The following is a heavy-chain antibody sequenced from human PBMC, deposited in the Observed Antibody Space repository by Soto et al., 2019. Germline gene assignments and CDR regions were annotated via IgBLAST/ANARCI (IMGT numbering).Heavy chain of an antibody. CDR1: GFTFSSYW. Sequence: EVQLVESGGGLVQPGGSLRLSCAASGFTFSSYWMSWVRQAPGKGLEWVANIKQDGSEKYYVDSVKGRFTISRDNAKNSLYLQMNSLRAEDTAVYYCASGWYYDFWSGKNWFDPWGQGTLVTVSS. CDR2: IKQDGSEK. J-gene: IGHJ5*02. CDR3: ASGWYYDFWSGKNWFDP. D-gene: IGHD3-3*01. V-gene: IGHV3-7*01.